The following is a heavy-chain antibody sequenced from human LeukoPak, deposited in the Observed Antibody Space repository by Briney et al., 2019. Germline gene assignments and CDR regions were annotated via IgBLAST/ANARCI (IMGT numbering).Heavy chain of an antibody. Sequence: ASVKVSCKASGYTFTSYYMHWVRQAPGQGLEWMGIINPSGGGTSYAQKFQGRVTMTRDTSTSTVYMELSSLRSEDTAVYYCAREKGGTVTTESNAFDIWGQGTMVTVSS. CDR1: GYTFTSYY. J-gene: IGHJ3*02. V-gene: IGHV1-46*01. CDR3: AREKGGTVTTESNAFDI. CDR2: INPSGGGT. D-gene: IGHD4-17*01.